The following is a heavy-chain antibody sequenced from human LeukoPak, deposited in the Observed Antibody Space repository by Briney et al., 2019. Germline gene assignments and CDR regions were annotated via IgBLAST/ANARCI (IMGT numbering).Heavy chain of an antibody. V-gene: IGHV4-59*08. D-gene: IGHD5-24*01. CDR1: GASISSHY. J-gene: IGHJ4*02. CDR3: ARGGRDGYTLYPLDY. CDR2: IYYSGST. Sequence: SETLSLTCTVSGASISSHYWSWIRQPPGKGLEWIGYIYYSGSTNYNPSLKSRVTISVDTSKNQLSLKLRSVTAADTAVYYCARGGRDGYTLYPLDYWVQGTLVTVSS.